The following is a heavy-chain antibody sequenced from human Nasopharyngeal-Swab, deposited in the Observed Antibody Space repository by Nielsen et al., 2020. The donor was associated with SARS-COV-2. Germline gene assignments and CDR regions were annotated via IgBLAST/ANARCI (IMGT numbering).Heavy chain of an antibody. CDR3: ARYSTYCSGGTCYNPLHY. V-gene: IGHV3-11*06. D-gene: IGHD2-15*01. Sequence: GGSLRLSCAASGFTFSDYYMTWIRQAPGKGLDWVSYISSGGSYTNYADSVRGRFTISRDNAKNSLYLQMNSLRAEDTAIYYCARYSTYCSGGTCYNPLHYWGQGTLVTVSS. CDR1: GFTFSDYY. CDR2: ISSGGSYT. J-gene: IGHJ4*02.